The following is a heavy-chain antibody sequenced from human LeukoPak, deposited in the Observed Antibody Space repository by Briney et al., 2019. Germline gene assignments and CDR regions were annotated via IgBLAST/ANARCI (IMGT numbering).Heavy chain of an antibody. Sequence: GGSLRLSCAVSGFTFSTYGMHWVRQAPGKGLEWVAVISYDGSNKYYADSVKGRFTISRDNSKNTLFLQMNSLRAEDTAVYYCATPEAYCGDDCFPGQVNSGPFDIWGQGAMVIVSS. CDR1: GFTFSTYG. D-gene: IGHD2-21*02. CDR2: ISYDGSNK. J-gene: IGHJ3*02. V-gene: IGHV3-30*03. CDR3: ATPEAYCGDDCFPGQVNSGPFDI.